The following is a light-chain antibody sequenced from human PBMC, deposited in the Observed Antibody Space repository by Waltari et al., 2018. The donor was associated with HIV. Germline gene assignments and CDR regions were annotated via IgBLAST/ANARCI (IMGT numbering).Light chain of an antibody. CDR2: WAS. CDR1: QTVLYSPNNKNY. V-gene: IGKV4-1*01. Sequence: DIVMTQSPDSLAVSLGARATVNCKSSQTVLYSPNNKNYLAWYQQKTGQPPKLLIHWASTRESGVTDRVSGGGSGTEFTLTISSLQAEDVAVYYCQQYYSTPWTFGQGTKVEIK. CDR3: QQYYSTPWT. J-gene: IGKJ1*01.